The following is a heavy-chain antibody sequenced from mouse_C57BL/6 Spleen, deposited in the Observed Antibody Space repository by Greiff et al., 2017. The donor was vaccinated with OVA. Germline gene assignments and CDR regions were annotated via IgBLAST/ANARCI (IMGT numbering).Heavy chain of an antibody. CDR1: GYAFSSYW. CDR2: IYPGDGDT. J-gene: IGHJ4*01. V-gene: IGHV1-80*01. CDR3: ARKIYYDYDGDAMDY. D-gene: IGHD2-4*01. Sequence: VQLQQSGAELVKPGASVKIPCKASGYAFSSYWMNWVKQRPGKGLEWIGQIYPGDGDTNYNGKFKGKATLTADKSSSTAYMQLSSLTSEDSAVYFCARKIYYDYDGDAMDYWGQGTSVTVSS.